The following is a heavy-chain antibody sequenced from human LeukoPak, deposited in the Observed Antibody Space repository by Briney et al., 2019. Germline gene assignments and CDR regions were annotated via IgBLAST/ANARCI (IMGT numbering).Heavy chain of an antibody. CDR2: IYYSGST. D-gene: IGHD3-22*01. J-gene: IGHJ4*02. CDR3: ARGLITMIGD. CDR1: GGSISSSSYY. Sequence: SETLSLTCAVSGGSISSSSYYWGWIRQPPGKGLEWIGSIYYSGSTYYNPSLKSRVTISVDTSKNQFSLKLSSVTAADTAVYYCARGLITMIGDWGQGTLVTVSS. V-gene: IGHV4-39*07.